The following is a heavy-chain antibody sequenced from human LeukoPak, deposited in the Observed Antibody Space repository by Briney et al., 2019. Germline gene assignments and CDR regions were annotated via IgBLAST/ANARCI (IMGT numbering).Heavy chain of an antibody. CDR3: ARGAAYGDYVFDY. V-gene: IGHV4-59*12. CDR2: IYYVGST. CDR1: GGSISNYY. J-gene: IGHJ4*02. Sequence: PSETLSLTCTVSGGSISNYYWSWIRQPPGKGLEWIGYIYYVGSTNYNPSLRSRATMSVDTSKNQFSLKLTSVTAADTAVYYCARGAAYGDYVFDYWGQGTLVTVSS. D-gene: IGHD4-17*01.